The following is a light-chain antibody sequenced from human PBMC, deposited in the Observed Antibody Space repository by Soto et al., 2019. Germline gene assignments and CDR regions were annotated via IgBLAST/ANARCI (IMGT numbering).Light chain of an antibody. Sequence: EIVLTQSPGTLSLSRGERATLSCRASQNVGTNLAWYQQKPGQAPRLLIYGASSRAIGIPDRFSGSGSGTDFTVSISRLEHEDFAVYYCQRYINLPLTFGGGTKVEIK. J-gene: IGKJ4*01. CDR3: QRYINLPLT. CDR1: QNVGTN. V-gene: IGKV3-20*01. CDR2: GAS.